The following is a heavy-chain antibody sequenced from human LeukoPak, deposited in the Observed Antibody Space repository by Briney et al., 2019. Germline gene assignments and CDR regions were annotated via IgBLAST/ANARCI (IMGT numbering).Heavy chain of an antibody. CDR2: MKTDGSST. CDR1: GFTFRNYW. J-gene: IGHJ4*02. D-gene: IGHD3-16*01. Sequence: GGSLRLSCAASGFTFRNYWMHWVRQAPGKGLVWVSSMKTDGSSTTYADSVKGRFTISRDNSKNTLYLQMNSLRAADTAVYYCAKGGSYVDYWGQGTLVTVSS. V-gene: IGHV3-74*03. CDR3: AKGGSYVDY.